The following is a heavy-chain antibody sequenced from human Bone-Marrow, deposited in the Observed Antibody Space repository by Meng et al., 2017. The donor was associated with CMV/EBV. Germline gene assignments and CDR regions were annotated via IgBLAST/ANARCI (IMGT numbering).Heavy chain of an antibody. D-gene: IGHD2-2*01. J-gene: IGHJ5*01. CDR2: ISATSSSI. Sequence: GGSLRLSCAASGFTFKTYTMDWVRQAPGQGLEWVSSISATSSSIYYADSVKGRFTSSRDNAKNTLFLQMNSLRVEDTAMYYCAKAAVFEKIVVVPTAIDSWGRGTLVTVSS. CDR3: AKAAVFEKIVVVPTAIDS. CDR1: GFTFKTYT. V-gene: IGHV3-21*04.